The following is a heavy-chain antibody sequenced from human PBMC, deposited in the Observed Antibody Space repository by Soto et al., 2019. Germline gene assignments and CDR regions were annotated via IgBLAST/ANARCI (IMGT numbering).Heavy chain of an antibody. J-gene: IGHJ6*02. D-gene: IGHD6-13*01. Sequence: PGGSLRLSCAASGFTFSRYGMHWARQAPDKGLEWVAVIFYDGSDDHYADSVKGRFTISRDNSNNTLYLQVNSLRPEDTAVYYCAKDRSSSLDAMDVWGQGTTVTVSS. CDR3: AKDRSSSLDAMDV. CDR2: IFYDGSDD. V-gene: IGHV3-33*06. CDR1: GFTFSRYG.